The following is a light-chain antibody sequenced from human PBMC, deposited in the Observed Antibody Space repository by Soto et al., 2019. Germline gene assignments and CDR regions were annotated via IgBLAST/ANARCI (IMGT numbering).Light chain of an antibody. V-gene: IGLV2-14*01. CDR3: SSFTSSITYV. CDR1: SGDVGGYNS. J-gene: IGLJ1*01. Sequence: QSVLTQPASVSGSPGQSIRVSCACGSGDVGGYNSVSWYRQDPGKAPKLMIYDVTNRPSGVSNRFSGSKSGNTASLTISGLQAEDEADYYCSSFTSSITYVFGTGTKVTVL. CDR2: DVT.